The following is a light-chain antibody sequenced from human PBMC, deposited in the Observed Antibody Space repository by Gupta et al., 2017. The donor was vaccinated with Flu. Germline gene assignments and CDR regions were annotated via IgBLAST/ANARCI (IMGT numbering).Light chain of an antibody. Sequence: PSSVSASVGDTVTITCRASQGISAWLAWYQQKPGKAPKLLMSAASSVESGVPTRFSGSGSGTDFTLTISRPQPEDFATYYCQRTDNFPWTFGQGTXVEIK. V-gene: IGKV1-12*01. CDR3: QRTDNFPWT. CDR1: QGISAW. J-gene: IGKJ1*01. CDR2: AAS.